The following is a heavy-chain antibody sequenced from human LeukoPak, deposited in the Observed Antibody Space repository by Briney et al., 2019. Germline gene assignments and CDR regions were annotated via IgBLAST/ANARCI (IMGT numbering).Heavy chain of an antibody. Sequence: GGSLRLSCAASGFTFSRSSMNWGRQAPGKGLEWVSFIRSSSSYIYYADSVKGRFTISRDNAKNSLYLQMNNLLAEDKAVYYCARPGIAVAGEFFDYWGQGTLVTVSS. CDR2: IRSSSSYI. D-gene: IGHD6-19*01. J-gene: IGHJ4*02. V-gene: IGHV3-21*01. CDR3: ARPGIAVAGEFFDY. CDR1: GFTFSRSS.